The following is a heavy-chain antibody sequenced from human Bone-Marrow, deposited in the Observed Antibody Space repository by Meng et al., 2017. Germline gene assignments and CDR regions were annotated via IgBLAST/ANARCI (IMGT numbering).Heavy chain of an antibody. V-gene: IGHV3-72*01. CDR3: ASNRKPVDY. J-gene: IGHJ4*02. CDR2: SRGTASSYTK. CDR1: GFTFSNHD. Sequence: GESLKISCAASGFTFSNHDMDWVRLAPGKGLEWVARSRGTASSYTKADAASGKCRFTISKDVYKQSLYMQMNSRKAEAMSVYYSASNRKPVDYWGQGTLVTVSS. D-gene: IGHD1-14*01.